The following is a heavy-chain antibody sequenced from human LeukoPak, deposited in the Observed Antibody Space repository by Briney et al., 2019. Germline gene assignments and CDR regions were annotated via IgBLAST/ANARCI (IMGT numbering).Heavy chain of an antibody. CDR2: IGGRDDRK. J-gene: IGHJ4*02. V-gene: IGHV3-23*01. CDR3: AKDPNPFYDFWSGYK. D-gene: IGHD3-3*01. Sequence: GGSLRLSCAASGFTFAGHTMNWLRQAPGKGLEWVSIIGGRDDRKYYADSVEGRFTISRDNSKNILYLQMSSLRAEDTAVYYCAKDPNPFYDFWSGYKWGQGTLVTVSS. CDR1: GFTFAGHT.